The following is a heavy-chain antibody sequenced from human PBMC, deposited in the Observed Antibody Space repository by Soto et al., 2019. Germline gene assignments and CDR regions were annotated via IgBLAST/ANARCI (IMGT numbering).Heavy chain of an antibody. V-gene: IGHV1-3*01. CDR2: INAGNGNT. CDR3: ARRYGGTFDY. CDR1: GYTFTSYA. J-gene: IGHJ4*02. Sequence: ASVKVSCKASGYTFTSYAMHWVRQAPGQRLEWMGWINAGNGNTKYSQKFQGRVTITRDSSAGTAYMELTSLRSEDTAVYYCARRYGGTFDYWGQGTLVTVSS. D-gene: IGHD2-15*01.